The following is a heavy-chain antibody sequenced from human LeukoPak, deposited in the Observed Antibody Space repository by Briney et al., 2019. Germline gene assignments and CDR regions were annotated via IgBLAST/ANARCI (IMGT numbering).Heavy chain of an antibody. D-gene: IGHD6-13*01. J-gene: IGHJ4*02. V-gene: IGHV4-39*07. CDR2: IYYSGST. CDR1: GGSISSSSYY. CDR3: ARGYSSSWYFYFDY. Sequence: SETLSLTCTVSGGSISSSSYYWGWIRQPPGKGLEWIGSIYYSGSTYYNPSLKSRVTISVDTSKNQFSLKLSSVIAADTAVYYCARGYSSSWYFYFDYWGQGTLVTVSS.